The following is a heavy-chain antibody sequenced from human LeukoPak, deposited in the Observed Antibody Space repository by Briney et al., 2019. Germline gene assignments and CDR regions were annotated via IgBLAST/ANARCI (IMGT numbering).Heavy chain of an antibody. V-gene: IGHV4-39*01. CDR2: IYYSGNT. J-gene: IGHJ5*02. D-gene: IGHD3-3*01. CDR1: GRSIPSSSNY. CDR3: ARQNFGVVIKWFDP. Sequence: PSETLSLTCTVSGRSIPSSSNYWRWTRQPPGKGLEWIGYIYYSGNTNYNSSLKTRVTISIDTSKHQFSLKLSSVTAADTAVYYCARQNFGVVIKWFDPWGQGTLVTVSS.